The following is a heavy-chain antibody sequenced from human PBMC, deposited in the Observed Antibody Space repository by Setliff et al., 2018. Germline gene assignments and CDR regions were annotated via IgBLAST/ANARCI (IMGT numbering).Heavy chain of an antibody. D-gene: IGHD3-22*01. Sequence: PGGSLRLSCAASGFTFGDFAMTWVRQAPGKGLEWVSSISSSSSYIYYADSVKGRFTISRDNAKNSLYLQMNSLRAEDTAVYYCARGSGYYYSDYWGQGTLVTVSS. CDR1: GFTFGDFA. J-gene: IGHJ4*02. V-gene: IGHV3-21*01. CDR3: ARGSGYYYSDY. CDR2: ISSSSSYI.